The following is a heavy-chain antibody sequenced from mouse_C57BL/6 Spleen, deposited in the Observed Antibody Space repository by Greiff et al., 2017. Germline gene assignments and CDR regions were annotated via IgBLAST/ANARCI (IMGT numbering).Heavy chain of an antibody. V-gene: IGHV1-55*01. CDR1: GYTFTSYW. Sequence: VQLQQPGAELVKPGASVKMSCKASGYTFTSYWITWVKQRPGQGLEWIGDIYPGSGSTNYNEKFKSKTTLTVDTASSTAYMQLSSLTSEDSAVYYCARSCSNYDAMGYWGQGTSVTVSS. CDR2: IYPGSGST. J-gene: IGHJ4*01. D-gene: IGHD2-5*01. CDR3: ARSCSNYDAMGY.